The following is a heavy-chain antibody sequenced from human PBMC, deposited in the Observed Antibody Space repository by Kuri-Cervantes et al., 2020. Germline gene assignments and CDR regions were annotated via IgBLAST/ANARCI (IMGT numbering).Heavy chain of an antibody. V-gene: IGHV3-11*04. CDR2: ISSSGSTI. CDR3: ARIPQSSGWPFDY. Sequence: GESLKISCAASGFTFSDYYMSWIRQAPGKGLEWVSYISSSGSTIYYADSVKGRFTISRDNAKNSLYLQMNSLRAEDTAVYYCARIPQSSGWPFDYWGQGTLVTVSS. CDR1: GFTFSDYY. J-gene: IGHJ4*02. D-gene: IGHD6-19*01.